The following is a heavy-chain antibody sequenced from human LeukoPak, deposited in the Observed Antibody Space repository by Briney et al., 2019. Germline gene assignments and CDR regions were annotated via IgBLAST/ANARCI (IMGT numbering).Heavy chain of an antibody. CDR1: GGSISSGGYY. V-gene: IGHV4-31*03. J-gene: IGHJ4*02. CDR2: IYYSGST. D-gene: IGHD3-3*01. CDR3: ARWVRHDFWSGYVPAFQALDY. Sequence: PSETLSLTCTVSGGSISSGGYYWSWIRQHPGKGLEWIGYIYYSGSTYYNPSLKSRVTISVDTSKNQFSLKLSSVTAADTAVYYCARWVRHDFWSGYVPAFQALDYWGQGTLVTVSS.